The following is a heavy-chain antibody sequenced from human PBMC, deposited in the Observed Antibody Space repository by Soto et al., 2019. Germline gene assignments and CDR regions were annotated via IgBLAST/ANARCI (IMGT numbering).Heavy chain of an antibody. J-gene: IGHJ4*02. CDR2: ISGSGGST. CDR1: GFTFRSYA. Sequence: GGSLSLSCAASGFTFRSYAMSWVRQAPGKGLEWVSAISGSGGSTYYADSVKGRFTISRDNSKNTLYLQMNSLRAEDTAVYYCAKDSSDYGLDYWGQGTLVTVSS. V-gene: IGHV3-23*01. D-gene: IGHD3-10*01. CDR3: AKDSSDYGLDY.